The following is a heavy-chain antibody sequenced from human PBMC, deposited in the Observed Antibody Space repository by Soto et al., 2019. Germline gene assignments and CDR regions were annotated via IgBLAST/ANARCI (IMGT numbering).Heavy chain of an antibody. V-gene: IGHV4-34*01. J-gene: IGHJ4*02. D-gene: IGHD3-3*01. CDR1: GGSFSDYY. CDR2: INHSGST. CDR3: ARGVYDTIFGVVSLDD. Sequence: PSETLSLTCAVYGGSFSDYYWSWIRQPPGKGLQWIGEINHSGSTHYNPSLKSRVTISVDTSKNQFSMQLSSVTAADTAVYYCARGVYDTIFGVVSLDDSGQGTLVTVSS.